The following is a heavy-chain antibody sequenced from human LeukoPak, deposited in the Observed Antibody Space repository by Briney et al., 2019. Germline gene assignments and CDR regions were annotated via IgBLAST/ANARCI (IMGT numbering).Heavy chain of an antibody. V-gene: IGHV4-59*01. Sequence: SETLSLTCTVSGGSIGNNYWSWIRQPPGKGLEWIGYMTYSGSTNYNPSLKSRVSISVDTSKNQFSLKLNSVTAADTAVYYCARSFSASGSHDFWGPGTLVTVSS. CDR1: GGSIGNNY. J-gene: IGHJ4*02. D-gene: IGHD3-10*01. CDR3: ARSFSASGSHDF. CDR2: MTYSGST.